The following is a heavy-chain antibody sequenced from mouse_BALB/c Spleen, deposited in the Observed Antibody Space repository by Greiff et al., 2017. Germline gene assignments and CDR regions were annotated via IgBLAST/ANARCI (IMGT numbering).Heavy chain of an antibody. Sequence: QVQLQQSRAELVRPGTSVKVSCKASGYAFTNYLIEWVKQRPGQGLEWIGVINPGSGGTNYNEKFKGKATLTADKSSSTAYMQLSSLTSDDSAVYFCARCFTTAPPDYWGQGTTLTVSS. CDR2: INPGSGGT. J-gene: IGHJ2*01. CDR1: GYAFTNYL. D-gene: IGHD1-2*01. V-gene: IGHV1-54*03. CDR3: ARCFTTAPPDY.